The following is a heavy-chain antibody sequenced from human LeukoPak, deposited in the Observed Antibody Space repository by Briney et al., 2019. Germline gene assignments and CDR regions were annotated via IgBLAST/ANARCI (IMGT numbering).Heavy chain of an antibody. V-gene: IGHV3-43*02. Sequence: HPGGSLRLSCAASGFTFHNYAIHWVRQAPGKGLEWVSLTSGDGITTYFADSVKGRFTISRDNSKNTLDLLMFSLRAEDTAVYYCAKEPTSYAGGWYFHHWGQGTLVTVSS. CDR2: TSGDGITT. CDR3: AKEPTSYAGGWYFHH. CDR1: GFTFHNYA. D-gene: IGHD2-2*01. J-gene: IGHJ1*01.